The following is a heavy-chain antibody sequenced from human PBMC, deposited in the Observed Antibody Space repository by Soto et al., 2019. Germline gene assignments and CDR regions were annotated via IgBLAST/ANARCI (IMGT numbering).Heavy chain of an antibody. CDR1: GGTFSSYA. V-gene: IGHV1-69*13. D-gene: IGHD3-10*01. J-gene: IGHJ6*02. Sequence: SVKVSCKASGGTFSSYAISWVRQAPGQGLEWMGGIIPIFGTANYAQKFQGRVTITADESTSTAYMELSSLRSEDTAVYYCARVLGSGQIPPPGPYYGMDVWGQGTTV. CDR2: IIPIFGTA. CDR3: ARVLGSGQIPPPGPYYGMDV.